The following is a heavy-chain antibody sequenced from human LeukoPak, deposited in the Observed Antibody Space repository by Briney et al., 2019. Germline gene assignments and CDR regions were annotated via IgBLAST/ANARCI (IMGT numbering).Heavy chain of an antibody. CDR1: GYTFTSYY. CDR2: INPSGGST. CDR3: AREVGVVRGVVEYYYGMDV. D-gene: IGHD3-10*01. J-gene: IGHJ6*02. V-gene: IGHV1-46*01. Sequence: GASVKVSCKASGYTFTSYYMHWVRQAPGQGLEWMGIINPSGGSTSYAQKFQGRVTMTRDTSTSTVYMELSSPRSEDTAVYYCAREVGVVRGVVEYYYGMDVWGQGTTVTVSS.